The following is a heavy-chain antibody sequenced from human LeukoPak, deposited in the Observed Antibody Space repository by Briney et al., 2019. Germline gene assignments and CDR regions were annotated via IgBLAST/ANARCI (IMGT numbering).Heavy chain of an antibody. V-gene: IGHV3-7*05. CDR3: ARSMSSAFDI. Sequence: GGSLRLSCAASEFTFSSYWVSWVRQAPGKGLEWVANIKQDGSEKYYVDSVKGRFTISRGNAKNSLYLQMNSLSADDTAVYYCARSMSSAFDIWGQGTMVTVSS. D-gene: IGHD2/OR15-2a*01. J-gene: IGHJ3*02. CDR2: IKQDGSEK. CDR1: EFTFSSYW.